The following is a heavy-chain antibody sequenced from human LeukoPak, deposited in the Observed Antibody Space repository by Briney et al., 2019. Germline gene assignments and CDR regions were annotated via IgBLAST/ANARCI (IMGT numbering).Heavy chain of an antibody. CDR3: AQLRTNMDVVFHS. CDR1: GFSFSNLG. CDR2: ISGGGST. D-gene: IGHD1-1*01. J-gene: IGHJ4*02. Sequence: GGSLRLSCAASGFSFSNLGMGWVRQAPGRGLERLLNISGGGSTVYADSVKGRLTISRDNSKSTLYLQMNSLRAEDTAIYYCAQLRTNMDVVFHSWGQGALVTVSS. V-gene: IGHV3-23*01.